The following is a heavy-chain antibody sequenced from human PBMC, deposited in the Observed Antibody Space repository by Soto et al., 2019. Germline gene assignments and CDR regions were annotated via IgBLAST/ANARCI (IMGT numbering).Heavy chain of an antibody. CDR2: INPNSGAT. Sequence: ASVKVSCKASGYTFTGYYIHWVRQAPGQGLEWMGWINPNSGATNYAQNFQGRVTVTRDTSISTAYMEVNSLRSDDTAVYFCARGSSMDCWGQGTLVPVSS. V-gene: IGHV1-2*02. J-gene: IGHJ4*02. CDR3: ARGSSMDC. CDR1: GYTFTGYY. D-gene: IGHD2-8*01.